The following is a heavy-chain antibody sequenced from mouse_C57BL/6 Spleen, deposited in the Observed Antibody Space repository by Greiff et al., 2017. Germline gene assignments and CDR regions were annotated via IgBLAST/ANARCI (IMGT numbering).Heavy chain of an antibody. D-gene: IGHD1-1*02. J-gene: IGHJ3*01. CDR1: GFSLSTSGMG. V-gene: IGHV8-12*01. Sequence: QVTLKESGPGILQSSQTLSLTCSFSGFSLSTSGMGVSWIRQPSGKGLEWLAHIYWDDAKRYNPVLKRRVTIPKDTSRNQVFLKITRVDTADTATYYCARGYGPFFAYWGQGTLVTVSA. CDR2: IYWDDAK. CDR3: ARGYGPFFAY.